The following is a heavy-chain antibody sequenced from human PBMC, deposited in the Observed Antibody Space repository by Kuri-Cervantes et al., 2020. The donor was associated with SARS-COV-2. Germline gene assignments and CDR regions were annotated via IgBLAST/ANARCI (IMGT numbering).Heavy chain of an antibody. CDR3: ETGPRRYCSGGSCFPGVY. CDR1: GDTVNTYG. D-gene: IGHD2-15*01. V-gene: IGHV1-69*13. J-gene: IGHJ4*02. Sequence: SAVKVSCKASGDTVNTYGFTCVRQAPGQGLEWMGGVIHIFGSPSYPQKFQGRVVITADESTNTAYMELRRLTSDDTDIYYCETGPRRYCSGGSCFPGVYWGQGTLVTVSS. CDR2: VIHIFGSP.